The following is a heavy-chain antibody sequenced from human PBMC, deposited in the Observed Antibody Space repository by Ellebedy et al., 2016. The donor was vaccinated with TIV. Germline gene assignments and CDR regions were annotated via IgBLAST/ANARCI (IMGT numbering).Heavy chain of an antibody. J-gene: IGHJ6*02. CDR2: ISSSSSYI. D-gene: IGHD3-10*01. CDR3: ASFYGSGGDYYYGMDV. Sequence: GGSLRLSCAASGFTFSSYEMNWVRQAPGKGLEWVSSISSSSSYIYYADSVKGRFTISRDNAKNSLYLQMNSLRAEDTAVYYCASFYGSGGDYYYGMDVWGQGTTVTVSS. V-gene: IGHV3-21*01. CDR1: GFTFSSYE.